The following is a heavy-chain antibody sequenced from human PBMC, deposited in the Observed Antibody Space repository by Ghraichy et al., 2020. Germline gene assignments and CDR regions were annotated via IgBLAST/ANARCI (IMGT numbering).Heavy chain of an antibody. CDR3: AREYCSGGRCFFGTGGSHFDY. D-gene: IGHD2-15*01. V-gene: IGHV3-74*01. J-gene: IGHJ4*02. CDR2: IKSDGSST. CDR1: GFTLNNYW. Sequence: GESLRLSCEASGFTLNNYWMHWVRQAPGKGLVWVSRIKSDGSSTTYADSVKGRFTISRDNAKNTLYLQMNGLRADDTAVYYCAREYCSGGRCFFGTGGSHFDYWGQGTLVTVSS.